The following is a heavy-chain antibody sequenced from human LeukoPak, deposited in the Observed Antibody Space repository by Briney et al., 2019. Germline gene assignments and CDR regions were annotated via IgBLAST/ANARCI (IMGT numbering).Heavy chain of an antibody. Sequence: GGSLRLSCLASGFTVRRSGLHWVRQAPGKGLEWVAGISHDGNDKYSADFVEGRFTISRDTSNNTLYLQMSSLTTEDTAVYYCAKAQGTLVNFYAYGMDVWGHGTTVTVSS. V-gene: IGHV3-30*18. J-gene: IGHJ6*02. CDR2: ISHDGNDK. D-gene: IGHD3-22*01. CDR3: AKAQGTLVNFYAYGMDV. CDR1: GFTVRRSG.